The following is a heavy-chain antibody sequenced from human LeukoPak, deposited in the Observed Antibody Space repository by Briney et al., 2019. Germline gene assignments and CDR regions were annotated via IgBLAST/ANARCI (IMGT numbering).Heavy chain of an antibody. CDR2: MNPNSGNT. CDR1: GYTFTSYD. CDR3: AIRVENSYGYDY. J-gene: IGHJ4*02. Sequence: ASVKVSCKASGYTFTSYDINWVRQATGQGLEWMGWMNPNSGNTGYAQKFQGRVTMTRNTSISTAYMELSSLRSEDTAVYYCAIRVENSYGYDYWGQGTLVTVSS. D-gene: IGHD5-18*01. V-gene: IGHV1-8*01.